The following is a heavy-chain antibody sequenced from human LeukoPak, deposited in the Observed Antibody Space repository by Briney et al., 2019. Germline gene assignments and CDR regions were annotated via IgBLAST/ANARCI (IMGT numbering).Heavy chain of an antibody. V-gene: IGHV3-33*01. CDR1: GFTFSSYG. J-gene: IGHJ4*02. Sequence: PGGSLRLSCAASGFTFSSYGMHWVRQAPGKGLEWVAVIWYDGSNKYYADSVKGRFTISRDNSKNTLYLQMNSLRAEDTAVYYCARIHSGSYYMGFDYWGQGALVTVSS. D-gene: IGHD1-26*01. CDR3: ARIHSGSYYMGFDY. CDR2: IWYDGSNK.